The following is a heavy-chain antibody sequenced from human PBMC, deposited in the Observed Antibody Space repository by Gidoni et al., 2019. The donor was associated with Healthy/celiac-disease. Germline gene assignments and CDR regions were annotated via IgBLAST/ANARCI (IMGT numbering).Heavy chain of an antibody. J-gene: IGHJ5*02. CDR2: IIPILGIA. CDR1: GGTFSSDA. V-gene: IGHV1-69*04. Sequence: QVQLVQSGAEVKKPGSSVKVSCKASGGTFSSDAISWVRQAPGQGLEWMGRIIPILGIANYAQKFQGRVTITADKSTSTAYMELSSLRSEDTAVYYCARGGGYSYGNWFDPWGQGTLVTVSS. CDR3: ARGGGYSYGNWFDP. D-gene: IGHD5-18*01.